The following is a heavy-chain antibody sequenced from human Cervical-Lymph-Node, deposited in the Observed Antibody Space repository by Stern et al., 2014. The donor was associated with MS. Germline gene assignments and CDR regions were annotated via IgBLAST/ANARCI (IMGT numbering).Heavy chain of an antibody. D-gene: IGHD3-22*01. V-gene: IGHV4-59*08. CDR2: TYYSGSP. Sequence: QVQLVQSGPGLVKPSETLSLTCTVSGGSITTYSWSWIRQPPGKGLEWIGYTYYSGSPNYHPSLNSPVNISVATSQHQFPLPLNSVTAADTAVYYCARFQSSGYYGDWGQGTLVTVSS. J-gene: IGHJ4*02. CDR1: GGSITTYS. CDR3: ARFQSSGYYGD.